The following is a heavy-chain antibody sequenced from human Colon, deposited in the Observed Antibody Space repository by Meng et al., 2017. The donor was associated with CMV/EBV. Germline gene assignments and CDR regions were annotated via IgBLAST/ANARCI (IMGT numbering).Heavy chain of an antibody. CDR3: AKVGLGASTEIYYFDY. J-gene: IGHJ4*02. CDR2: IYYSGRT. D-gene: IGHD1-26*01. Sequence: SETLSLTCSVSGGSISSGGYYWSWIRQPPGKGLEWIGFIYYSGRTIYNPSLKSRVTMSVDTSENQFSLKLTSVTAADAAVYFCAKVGLGASTEIYYFDYWGQGALVIVSS. CDR1: GGSISSGGYY. V-gene: IGHV4-61*08.